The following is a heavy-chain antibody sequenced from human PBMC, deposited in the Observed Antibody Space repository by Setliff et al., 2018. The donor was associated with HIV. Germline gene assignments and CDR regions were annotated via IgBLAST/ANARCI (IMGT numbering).Heavy chain of an antibody. CDR3: AKDISGGWGAFDI. CDR2: ISWNSGSI. D-gene: IGHD6-25*01. Sequence: GGSLRLSCAASGFTFDDYAMHWVRQAPGKGLEWVSGISWNSGSIGYADSVKGRFTISRDNAKNSLYLQMNSLRAEDTALYYCAKDISGGWGAFDIWGQGTMVTVSS. CDR1: GFTFDDYA. J-gene: IGHJ3*02. V-gene: IGHV3-9*01.